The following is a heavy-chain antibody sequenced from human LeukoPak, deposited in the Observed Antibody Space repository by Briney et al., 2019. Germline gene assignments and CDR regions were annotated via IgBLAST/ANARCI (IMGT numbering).Heavy chain of an antibody. CDR1: GFSISSGYY. CDR3: ARDHNRNDFYGDYRYFHH. J-gene: IGHJ1*01. CDR2: ISHSGST. Sequence: SETLSLTCSVSGFSISSGYYWAWIRQPPGKGLEWIGSISHSGSTYYNPSLKSRVTILLDTSKNQFSLKLTSVTAADTAVYYCARDHNRNDFYGDYRYFHHWGLGTLVTVSS. D-gene: IGHD4-17*01. V-gene: IGHV4-38-2*02.